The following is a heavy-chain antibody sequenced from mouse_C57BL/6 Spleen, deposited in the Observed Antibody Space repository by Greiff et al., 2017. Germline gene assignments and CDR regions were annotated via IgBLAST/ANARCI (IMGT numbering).Heavy chain of an antibody. CDR3: ANEDAMDY. Sequence: QVQLKESGPELVKPGASVKISCKASGYAFSSSWMNWVKQRPGKGLEWIGRIYPGDGDTNYNGKFKGKATLTADKSSSTAYMQLSSLTSEDSAVYFCANEDAMDYWGQGTSVTVSS. CDR2: IYPGDGDT. J-gene: IGHJ4*01. CDR1: GYAFSSSW. V-gene: IGHV1-82*01.